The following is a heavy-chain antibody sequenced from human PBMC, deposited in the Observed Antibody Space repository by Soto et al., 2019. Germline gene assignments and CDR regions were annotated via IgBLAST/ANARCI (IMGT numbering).Heavy chain of an antibody. D-gene: IGHD3-16*01. Sequence: PGGSLRLSCAASGFSFSDSWMDWVRQAPGKGPEWVANINKYGTEKNYVDSVKGRFTISRDNAKNSLYLQMNSLRVEDTAVYYCARLGRHGWGQGTTVTVSS. CDR1: GFSFSDSW. CDR2: INKYGTEK. J-gene: IGHJ6*02. V-gene: IGHV3-7*01. CDR3: ARLGRHG.